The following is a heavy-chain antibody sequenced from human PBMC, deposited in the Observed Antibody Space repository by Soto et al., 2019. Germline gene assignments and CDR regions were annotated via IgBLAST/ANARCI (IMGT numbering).Heavy chain of an antibody. CDR1: GFNFGSYA. J-gene: IGHJ3*02. D-gene: IGHD4-17*01. CDR3: AKIPHGGDVFDI. CDR2: INGGGDST. V-gene: IGHV3-23*01. Sequence: EVRLLESGGGLVQPGGSLRLSCAVSGFNFGSYAMSWVRQAPGRGLEWISAINGGGDSTYYADSVKGRFTISRDNSRNTVYLQMNSLRAEDTALSYCAKIPHGGDVFDIWGQGTMVTVSS.